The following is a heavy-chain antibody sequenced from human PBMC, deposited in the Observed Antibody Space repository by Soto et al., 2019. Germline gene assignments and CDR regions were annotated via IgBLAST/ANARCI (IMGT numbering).Heavy chain of an antibody. D-gene: IGHD3-16*01. Sequence: EVQLLDSGGHLVQPGGSLRLSCAASGFTISNYAMSWVRQAPGKGLEWVSTLSDRTYYTDSVRGRFTISRDTSENTLYLQMNSMGVEHTAVYYCARSLGPSRHFFDHRGQGTLVTVSS. J-gene: IGHJ4*02. CDR1: GFTISNYA. CDR3: ARSLGPSRHFFDH. CDR2: LSDRT. V-gene: IGHV3-23*01.